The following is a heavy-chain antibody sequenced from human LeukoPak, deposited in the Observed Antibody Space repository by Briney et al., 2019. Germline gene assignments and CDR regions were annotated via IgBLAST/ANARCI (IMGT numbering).Heavy chain of an antibody. D-gene: IGHD3-16*01. Sequence: GGSLRLSCAASGFTFSSYGMHWVRQAPGKGLEWVAVIWYGGSNKYYADSVKGRFTISRDNSKNTLYLQMNSLRAEDTAVYYCARDRTSYYYGMDVWGQGTTVTVSS. J-gene: IGHJ6*02. CDR2: IWYGGSNK. CDR3: ARDRTSYYYGMDV. V-gene: IGHV3-33*08. CDR1: GFTFSSYG.